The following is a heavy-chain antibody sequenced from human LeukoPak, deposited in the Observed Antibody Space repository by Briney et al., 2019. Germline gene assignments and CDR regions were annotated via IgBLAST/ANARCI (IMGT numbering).Heavy chain of an antibody. V-gene: IGHV4-39*07. CDR3: ARERLAYCGGDCSH. CDR1: GGSISSSSYY. J-gene: IGHJ4*02. CDR2: IYYSGST. D-gene: IGHD2-21*02. Sequence: KPSGTLSLTCTVPGGSISSSSYYWGWIRQPPGKGLEWNGSIYYSGSTYYNPPLKSRVTISVATSKNQFSLKLSSVTAADTAVYYRARERLAYCGGDCSHWGQGTLVTVSS.